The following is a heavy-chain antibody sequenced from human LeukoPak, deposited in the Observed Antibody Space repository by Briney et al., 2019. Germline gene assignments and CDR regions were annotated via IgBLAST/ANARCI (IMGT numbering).Heavy chain of an antibody. Sequence: GGSLRLSCAASGFTFSSYEMNWVRQAPGKGLEWVSYISSSGSTICYADSVKGRFTISRDNAKNSLYLQMNSLRAEDTAVYYCARDQGSGSFDYWGQGTLVTVSS. CDR1: GFTFSSYE. D-gene: IGHD6-19*01. J-gene: IGHJ4*02. V-gene: IGHV3-48*03. CDR3: ARDQGSGSFDY. CDR2: ISSSGSTI.